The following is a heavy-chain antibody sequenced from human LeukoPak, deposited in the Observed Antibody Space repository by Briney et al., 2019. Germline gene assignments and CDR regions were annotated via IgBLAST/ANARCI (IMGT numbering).Heavy chain of an antibody. CDR1: GFTFSSYA. D-gene: IGHD6-13*01. Sequence: PGGSLRLSCAASGFTFSSYAMSWVRHAPGKGLEWVSAISGSGGSTYYTDSAKGRFTISRDNSKNTLYLQMNSLRADDTAVYYCAKDSFSSQQLAPGYFDYWGQGTLVTVSS. CDR2: ISGSGGST. J-gene: IGHJ4*02. CDR3: AKDSFSSQQLAPGYFDY. V-gene: IGHV3-23*01.